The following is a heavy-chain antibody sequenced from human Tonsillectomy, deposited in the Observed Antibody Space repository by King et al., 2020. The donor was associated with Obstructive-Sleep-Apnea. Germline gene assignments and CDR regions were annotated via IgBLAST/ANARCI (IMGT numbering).Heavy chain of an antibody. V-gene: IGHV3-11*06. J-gene: IGHJ4*02. D-gene: IGHD5-24*01. CDR2: ISSRSSYK. CDR1: GFTFSDYY. CDR3: ATPTDGYKLH. Sequence: QLVQSGGGLVKPGGSLRLSCAASGFTFSDYYMSWIRQAPGKGLEWVSHISSRSSYKNYADSVKGRFTISRDNAKNSLYLQMNSLRAEDTAVYYCATPTDGYKLHWGQGTLVTVSS.